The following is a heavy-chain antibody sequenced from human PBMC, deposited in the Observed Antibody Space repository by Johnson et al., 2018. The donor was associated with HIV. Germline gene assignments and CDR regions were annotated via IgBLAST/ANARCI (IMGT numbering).Heavy chain of an antibody. CDR3: AKDRGYGGNLDAFDI. V-gene: IGHV3-30*04. J-gene: IGHJ3*02. CDR1: GFTFSSYA. CDR2: ISYDGSNK. Sequence: QVLLVESGGGVVQPGRSLRLACAASGFTFSSYAMHWVRQAPGKGLEWVAVISYDGSNKYYADSVKGRITISRDNTKNSLYLQMNSLRAEDTAVYYCAKDRGYGGNLDAFDIWGQGTMVTVSS. D-gene: IGHD4-23*01.